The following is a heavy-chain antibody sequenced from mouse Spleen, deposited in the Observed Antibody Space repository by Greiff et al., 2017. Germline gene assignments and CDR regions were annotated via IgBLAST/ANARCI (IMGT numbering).Heavy chain of an antibody. J-gene: IGHJ3*01. V-gene: IGHV1-64*01. D-gene: IGHD2-3*01. CDR3: ARRDDAYYEGFAY. CDR2: IHPNTGST. Sequence: QVQLQQPGAELVKPGASVKLSCKASGYTFTSYWMHWVKQRPGQGLEWIGMIHPNTGSTNYNEKFKIKATLTVDKSSSTAYMQLSSLTSEDSAVYYCARRDDAYYEGFAYWGQGTLVTVSA. CDR1: GYTFTSYW.